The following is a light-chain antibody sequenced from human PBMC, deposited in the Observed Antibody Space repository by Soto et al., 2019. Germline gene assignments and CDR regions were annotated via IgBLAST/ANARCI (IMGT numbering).Light chain of an antibody. CDR3: QAWDSSTANYV. Sequence: SYELTQPPSVSVSPGQTASITCSGDKLGDKYACWYQQKPGQSPVLVIYQDSKRPSGIPERFSGSNSGNTATLIISGTQAMDEADYYCQAWDSSTANYVFGTGTKVTVL. CDR1: KLGDKY. CDR2: QDS. J-gene: IGLJ1*01. V-gene: IGLV3-1*01.